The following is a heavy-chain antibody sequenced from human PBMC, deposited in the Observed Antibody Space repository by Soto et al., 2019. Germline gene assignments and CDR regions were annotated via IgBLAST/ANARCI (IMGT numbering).Heavy chain of an antibody. CDR3: VRDFGRDFDWFQGDY. D-gene: IGHD3-9*01. Sequence: ASVKVSCKASGYTFTSYGIHWVRQAPGQRLEWMGWINAANGDTKYSPKFQGRVTITRDTSASTAYMELSSLRSDDTAVYYCVRDFGRDFDWFQGDYWGQGTQVTVSS. J-gene: IGHJ4*02. CDR2: INAANGDT. CDR1: GYTFTSYG. V-gene: IGHV1-3*01.